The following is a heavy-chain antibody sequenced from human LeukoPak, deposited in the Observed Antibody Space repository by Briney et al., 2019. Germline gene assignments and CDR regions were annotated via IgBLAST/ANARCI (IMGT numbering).Heavy chain of an antibody. CDR1: GGSISSGSYY. Sequence: SETLSLTCTVSGGSISSGSYYWSWIRQPAGKGLEWIGRIYTSGSTNYNPSLKSRVTISVDTSKNQFSLKLSSVTAADTAVYYCAREPWGDSSGYSFLPFDYWGQGTLVTVSS. J-gene: IGHJ4*02. D-gene: IGHD3-22*01. CDR3: AREPWGDSSGYSFLPFDY. CDR2: IYTSGST. V-gene: IGHV4-61*02.